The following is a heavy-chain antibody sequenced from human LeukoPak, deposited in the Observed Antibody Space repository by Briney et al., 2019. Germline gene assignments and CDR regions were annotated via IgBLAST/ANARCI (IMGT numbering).Heavy chain of an antibody. D-gene: IGHD3-9*01. CDR1: GFTFSVFY. Sequence: GGSLRLSCAASGFTFSVFYMSWIRQAPGKGLEWVSYISGSGTTIYYADSVQGRFTISRDNAKNSLYLQMNSLRAQDTDVYYCARDPSPILTMGYMDVWGKGTTVTVSS. CDR2: ISGSGTTI. J-gene: IGHJ6*03. CDR3: ARDPSPILTMGYMDV. V-gene: IGHV3-11*01.